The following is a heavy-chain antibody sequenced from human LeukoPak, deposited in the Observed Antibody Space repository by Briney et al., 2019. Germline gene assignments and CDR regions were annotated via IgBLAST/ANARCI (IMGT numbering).Heavy chain of an antibody. D-gene: IGHD1-14*01. J-gene: IGHJ4*02. CDR3: ASLDNPDY. Sequence: PGGSLRLSCAASGFTFSSYAMHWVRQAPGKGLEWVAVISYDGSNKYYADSVKGRFTISRDNSKNTLYLQMNSLRAEDTAVYYCASLDNPDYGGQGPLVTVSS. CDR2: ISYDGSNK. V-gene: IGHV3-30-3*01. CDR1: GFTFSSYA.